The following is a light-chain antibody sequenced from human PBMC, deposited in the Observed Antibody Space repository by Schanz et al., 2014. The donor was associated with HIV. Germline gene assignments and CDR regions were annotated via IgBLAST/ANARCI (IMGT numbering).Light chain of an antibody. CDR1: QDISNY. CDR2: EAS. J-gene: IGKJ2*01. CDR3: LQYDDESYT. V-gene: IGKV1-33*01. Sequence: DIQMTQSPSSLSASVGDRVTITCQASQDISNYLNWYQQKPGKAPKLVISEASILETGVPSTFSGSGSGTEFTLTISSLQPDDFATYYCLQYDDESYTFGQGTKLEIK.